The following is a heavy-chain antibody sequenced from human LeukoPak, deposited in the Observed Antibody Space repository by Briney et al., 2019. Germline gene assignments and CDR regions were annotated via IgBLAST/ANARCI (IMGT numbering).Heavy chain of an antibody. CDR2: INPNSGGT. CDR3: ARESKIDILTGYTLDY. J-gene: IGHJ4*02. CDR1: GYTFTGYY. Sequence: ASVKLSCQASGYTFTGYYMHWVRQAPGQGLEWMGWINPNSGGTNYAQKFQGRVTMTRDTSISTAYMELSRLRSDDTAVYYCARESKIDILTGYTLDYWGQGTLVTVSS. V-gene: IGHV1-2*02. D-gene: IGHD3-9*01.